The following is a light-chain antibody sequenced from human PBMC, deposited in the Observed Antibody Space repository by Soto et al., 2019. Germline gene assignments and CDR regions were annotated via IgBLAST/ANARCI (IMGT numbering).Light chain of an antibody. Sequence: QSALTQPPSASGSPGQSVTISCTGTSSDVGAYKYVSWYQQYPGKAPKLMIYEVTKRPSGVPDRFSSSKSGNTASLTVSGRQAEDEADYYCTSYVGNDIWVFGGGTKLTVL. CDR1: SSDVGAYKY. J-gene: IGLJ3*02. V-gene: IGLV2-8*01. CDR2: EVT. CDR3: TSYVGNDIWV.